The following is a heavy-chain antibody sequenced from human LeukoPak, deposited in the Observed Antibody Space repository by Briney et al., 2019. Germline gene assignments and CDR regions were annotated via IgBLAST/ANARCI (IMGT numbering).Heavy chain of an antibody. CDR1: GFTFSSYW. J-gene: IGHJ3*02. CDR2: INSDGSST. D-gene: IGHD1-26*01. Sequence: GSLRLSCAASGFTFSSYWMHWVRQAPGKGLVWVSRINSDGSSTSYADSVKGRFTISRDNAKNTLYLQMNSLRAEDTAVYYCARVGGSGSYYSAFDIWGQGTMVTVSS. V-gene: IGHV3-74*01. CDR3: ARVGGSGSYYSAFDI.